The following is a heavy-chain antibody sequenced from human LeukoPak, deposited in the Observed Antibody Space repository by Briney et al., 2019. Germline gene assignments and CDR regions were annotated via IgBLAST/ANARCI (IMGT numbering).Heavy chain of an antibody. V-gene: IGHV1-69*06. D-gene: IGHD6-13*01. Sequence: ASVRVSCKASGGTFSSYAISWVRQAPGQGLEWMGGIIPIFGTANYAQKFQGRVTITADKSTSTAYMELSSLRSDDTAVYYCARVLGDIAAAGTYYYYMDVWGKGTTVTVSS. CDR2: IIPIFGTA. CDR3: ARVLGDIAAAGTYYYYMDV. CDR1: GGTFSSYA. J-gene: IGHJ6*03.